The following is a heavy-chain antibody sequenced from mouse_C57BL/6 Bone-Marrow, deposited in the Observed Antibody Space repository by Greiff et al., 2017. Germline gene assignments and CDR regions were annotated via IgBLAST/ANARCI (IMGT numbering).Heavy chain of an antibody. D-gene: IGHD1-1*01. CDR2: ISSGGSYT. CDR3: ARITTYFDY. J-gene: IGHJ2*01. CDR1: GFTFSSYG. V-gene: IGHV5-6*01. Sequence: EVKLVESGGDLVKPGGSLKLSCAASGFTFSSYGMSWVRQTPDKRLEWVATISSGGSYTYYPDSVKGRFTISRDNAKNTLYLQMSSLKSEDTAMYYCARITTYFDYWGQGTTLTVSS.